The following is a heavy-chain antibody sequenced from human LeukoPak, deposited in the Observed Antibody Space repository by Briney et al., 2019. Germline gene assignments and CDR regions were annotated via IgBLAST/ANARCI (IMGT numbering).Heavy chain of an antibody. V-gene: IGHV3-23*01. CDR1: GFTFSSYV. CDR2: ISGSGGST. CDR3: AKKAVAGSHNWFDL. D-gene: IGHD6-19*01. J-gene: IGHJ5*02. Sequence: PGGSLRLSCATSGFTFSSYVMGWVRQAPGKGLEWVSGISGSGGSTYYADSVKGRFTISRDNSKNTVNLQMNSLRVEDTAVYYCAKKAVAGSHNWFDLWGQGTLVTVSS.